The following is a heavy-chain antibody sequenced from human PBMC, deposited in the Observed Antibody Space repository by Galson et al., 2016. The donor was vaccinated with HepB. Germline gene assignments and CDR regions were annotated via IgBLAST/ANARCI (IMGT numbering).Heavy chain of an antibody. CDR3: ARTIVSAARGAFDI. Sequence: TVSGGSISSGGYYWSWIRQPAGKGLEWIGRIYSSGSTNYNPSLKSRVTMPVDTSKNQFSLKLSSVTGADTAVYYCARTIVSAARGAFDIWGQGTMVTVSS. CDR2: IYSSGST. V-gene: IGHV4-61*02. D-gene: IGHD2-2*01. J-gene: IGHJ3*02. CDR1: GGSISSGGYY.